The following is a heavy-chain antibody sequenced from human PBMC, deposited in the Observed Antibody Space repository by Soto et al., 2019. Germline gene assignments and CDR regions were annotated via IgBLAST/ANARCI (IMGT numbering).Heavy chain of an antibody. V-gene: IGHV3-13*04. J-gene: IGHJ4*02. CDR2: IDTSGDT. D-gene: IGHD2-21*02. CDR3: ARSRPYCGGDCLPLDY. Sequence: EVRLVESGGGLVQPGGSLRLSCAASAFAFSSYDMHWVRQAAGKGLEWVSVIDTSGDTYYPGSVKGRFTISRENAKNSLYLQMNSLRAGDTAVYYCARSRPYCGGDCLPLDYWGQGTLVTVSS. CDR1: AFAFSSYD.